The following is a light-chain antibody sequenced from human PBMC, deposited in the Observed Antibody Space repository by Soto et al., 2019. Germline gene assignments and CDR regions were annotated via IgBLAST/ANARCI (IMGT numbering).Light chain of an antibody. CDR3: QQANSFPLT. CDR1: QSISNH. J-gene: IGKJ4*01. Sequence: IQMTQSPSSLSASVEDRVIITCRASQSISNHLNWYQQKPGKAPQLLISAASTLRSGVPSRFSGSGSGTDFILTISNLQPEDFATYFCQQANSFPLTFGGGTKVDIK. V-gene: IGKV1-39*01. CDR2: AAS.